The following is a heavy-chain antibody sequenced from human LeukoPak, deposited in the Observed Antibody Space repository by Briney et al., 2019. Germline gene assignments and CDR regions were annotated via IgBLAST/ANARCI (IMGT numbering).Heavy chain of an antibody. D-gene: IGHD6-19*01. V-gene: IGHV5-51*01. J-gene: IGHJ5*02. CDR2: IYPGDSDT. CDR3: ARLGLAVAGTGGWFDP. CDR1: GYSFTSYW. Sequence: GESLRISCKGSGYSFTSYWIGWVRPMPGKGLEWMGIIYPGDSDTRYSPSFQGQVTISADKSISTAYLQWSSLKASDTAMYYCARLGLAVAGTGGWFDPWGQGTLVTVSS.